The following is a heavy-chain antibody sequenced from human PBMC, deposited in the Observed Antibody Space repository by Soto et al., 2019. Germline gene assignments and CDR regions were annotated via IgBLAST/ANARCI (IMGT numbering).Heavy chain of an antibody. D-gene: IGHD3-22*01. J-gene: IGHJ6*02. V-gene: IGHV1-69*12. CDR1: GGTFSSYA. CDR2: IIPIFDTA. Sequence: QVQLVQSGAEVKKPGSSVKVSCKASGGTFSSYAISWVRQAPGQGLEWMGGIIPIFDTADYAQKFQGRVTITAGESTNTAHMDLSSLRSEDTAVYYCAGHSSGVPGYYYGVGFWGQGTTVTVSS. CDR3: AGHSSGVPGYYYGVGF.